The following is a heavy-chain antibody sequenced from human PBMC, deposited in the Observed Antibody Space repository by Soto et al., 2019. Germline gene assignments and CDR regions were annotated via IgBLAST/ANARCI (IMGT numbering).Heavy chain of an antibody. Sequence: SETLSLTCAVYGGSFSGYYWSWIRQPPGKGLEWIGEINHSGSTNYNPSLKSRVTISVDTSKNQFSLKLSSVTAADTAVYYCARGRVNYYDRYAIVWFDPWGQGTLVTVSS. CDR1: GGSFSGYY. D-gene: IGHD3-22*01. J-gene: IGHJ5*02. CDR3: ARGRVNYYDRYAIVWFDP. CDR2: INHSGST. V-gene: IGHV4-34*01.